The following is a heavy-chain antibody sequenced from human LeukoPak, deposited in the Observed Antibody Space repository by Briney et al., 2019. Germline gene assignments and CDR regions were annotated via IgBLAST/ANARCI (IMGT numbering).Heavy chain of an antibody. CDR3: ARGPDSLWTPPREYYFDY. CDR1: GGSISSGSYY. D-gene: IGHD2/OR15-2a*01. CDR2: IYYSGNT. V-gene: IGHV4-39*07. J-gene: IGHJ4*02. Sequence: SETLSLTCTVSGGSISSGSYYWGWIRQPPGKGLEWIGRIYYSGNTYYNPSLKSRVSISVDTSKNQFSLKLSSVTAADTAVYYCARGPDSLWTPPREYYFDYWGQGTLVTVSS.